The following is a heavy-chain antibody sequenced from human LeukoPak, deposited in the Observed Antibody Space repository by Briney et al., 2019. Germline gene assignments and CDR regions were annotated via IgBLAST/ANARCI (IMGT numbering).Heavy chain of an antibody. D-gene: IGHD5-18*01. CDR3: ARARSSYGYGDAFDI. CDR1: GFTFSPYT. V-gene: IGHV3-30*04. Sequence: GGSLRLSCAASGFTFSPYTMHWVRQAPGKGLEWVAVISYDGSSKYYADSVKGRFTISRDNSKNTLYLQVNSLRAEDTAVYYCARARSSYGYGDAFDIWGQGTMVTVSS. J-gene: IGHJ3*02. CDR2: ISYDGSSK.